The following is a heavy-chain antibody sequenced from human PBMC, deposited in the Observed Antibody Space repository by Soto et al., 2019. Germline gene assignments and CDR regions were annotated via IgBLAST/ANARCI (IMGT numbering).Heavy chain of an antibody. Sequence: EVQLLESGGGLVQPGGSLRLSCTASGFTFSSHAMTWVRQAPGKGLEWVSGICDSGISIYYADSVKDRLTISRDNSKNTLYLKINTLRSEDTAVYYGAKVSSSWYAGFLDHWGQGTLVTVAS. D-gene: IGHD6-13*01. CDR1: GFTFSSHA. V-gene: IGHV3-23*01. J-gene: IGHJ4*02. CDR2: ICDSGISI. CDR3: AKVSSSWYAGFLDH.